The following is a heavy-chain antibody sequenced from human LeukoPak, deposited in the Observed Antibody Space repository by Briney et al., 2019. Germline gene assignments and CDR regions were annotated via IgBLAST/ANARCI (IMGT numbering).Heavy chain of an antibody. J-gene: IGHJ6*03. CDR1: GLTFSSYW. Sequence: GGSLRLSCAASGLTFSSYWMHWVRQAPGKGLVWVSRINSDGSGTSYADSVKGRFTISRDNTKNTVYLQMNSLRAEDTAVYYCARGSGSYGRIYYYMDVWGKGTAVTASS. D-gene: IGHD3-10*01. CDR2: INSDGSGT. V-gene: IGHV3-74*01. CDR3: ARGSGSYGRIYYYMDV.